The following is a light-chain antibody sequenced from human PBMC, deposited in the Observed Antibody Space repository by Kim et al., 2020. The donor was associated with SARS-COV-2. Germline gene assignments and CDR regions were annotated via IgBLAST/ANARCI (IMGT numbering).Light chain of an antibody. CDR1: QSVSSN. J-gene: IGKJ1*01. Sequence: EIVMTQSPATLSVSPGERATLSCRASQSVSSNLAWYQQKPGQAPRLRIYGASTRATGIPARFSGSGSGTEFTLTISSLQSEDFAVYYCQQYNNWPKPFGQGTKVDIK. CDR3: QQYNNWPKP. CDR2: GAS. V-gene: IGKV3-15*01.